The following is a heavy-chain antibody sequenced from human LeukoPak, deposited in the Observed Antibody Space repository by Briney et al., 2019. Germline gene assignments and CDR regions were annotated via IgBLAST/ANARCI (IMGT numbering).Heavy chain of an antibody. CDR1: GYTFTSYA. V-gene: IGHV1-3*01. D-gene: IGHD3-10*01. CDR2: INAGNGNT. CDR3: ARSYYGSGSHWGMDV. J-gene: IGHJ6*04. Sequence: ASVKVSCKASGYTFTSYAMHWVRQAPGQRLEWMGWINAGNGNTKYSQKFQGRVTITRDTSASTAYMELSSLRPEDTAVYYCARSYYGSGSHWGMDVWGKGTTVTVSS.